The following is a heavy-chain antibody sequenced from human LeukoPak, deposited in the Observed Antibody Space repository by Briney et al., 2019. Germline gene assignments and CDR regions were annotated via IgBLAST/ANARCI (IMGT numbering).Heavy chain of an antibody. CDR1: GFTFSSYA. Sequence: GGSLRLSCAASGFTFSSYAMSWVRQAPGKGLEWVSAISGSGGSTYYADSVKGRFTISRDNSKNTLYLQMNSLRAEDTAVYYCAKDHVWGSYRPEYYFDYWGQGTLATVSS. J-gene: IGHJ4*02. CDR2: ISGSGGST. CDR3: AKDHVWGSYRPEYYFDY. V-gene: IGHV3-23*01. D-gene: IGHD3-16*02.